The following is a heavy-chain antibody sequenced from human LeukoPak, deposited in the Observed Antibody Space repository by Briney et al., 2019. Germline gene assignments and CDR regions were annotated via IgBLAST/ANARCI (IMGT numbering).Heavy chain of an antibody. D-gene: IGHD3-16*01. Sequence: GGSLRLSCAASGFTFSGFSMDWVRQAPGEGLEWLSYISSSSSTMAYADSVKGRFTISRDNEKNSLFLEMHTLRAEDTAVYYCARTRSGYPFGQWGQGTLVTVSS. CDR1: GFTFSGFS. J-gene: IGHJ4*02. CDR2: ISSSSSTM. CDR3: ARTRSGYPFGQ. V-gene: IGHV3-48*01.